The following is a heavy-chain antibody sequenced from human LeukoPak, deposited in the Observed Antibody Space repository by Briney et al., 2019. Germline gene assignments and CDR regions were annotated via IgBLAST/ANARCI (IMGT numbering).Heavy chain of an antibody. J-gene: IGHJ4*02. CDR1: GGTFSSYA. CDR2: IIPIFGTA. V-gene: IGHV1-69*06. Sequence: ASVKVSCKASGGTFSSYAISWVRQAPGQGLEWMGGIIPIFGTANYAQKFQGRVTITADKSTSTAYMDLSSLRSEDTAVYYCASGTTDIVVVPATLRNYYFDYWGQGTLVTVSS. D-gene: IGHD2-2*01. CDR3: ASGTTDIVVVPATLRNYYFDY.